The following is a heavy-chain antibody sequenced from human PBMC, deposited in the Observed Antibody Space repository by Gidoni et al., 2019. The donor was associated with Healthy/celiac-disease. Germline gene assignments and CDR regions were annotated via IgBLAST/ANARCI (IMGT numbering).Heavy chain of an antibody. V-gene: IGHV3-30*04. CDR1: GCTFTRYA. CDR2: ISYDGSNK. J-gene: IGHJ6*02. CDR3: ARALPWIVGATDYYYYGMDV. D-gene: IGHD1-26*01. Sequence: QVQLVESGGGVVKPGRSLRTSCAASGCTFTRYALHCVRQAPGKGLEWLAVISYDGSNKYYADSVKGLFTISRDNSKNTLYLQMNSLRAEDTAVYYCARALPWIVGATDYYYYGMDVWGQGTTVTVSS.